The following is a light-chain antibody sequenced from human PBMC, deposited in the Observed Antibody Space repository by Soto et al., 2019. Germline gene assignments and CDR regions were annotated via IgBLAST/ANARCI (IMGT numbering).Light chain of an antibody. V-gene: IGKV4-1*01. CDR3: QQYGTSPPK. J-gene: IGKJ1*01. Sequence: DIVMTQSPDSLAVSLGERATINCKSSQSVLYSSNNKNYLAWYQQKPGQPPKLLIYWASTRESGVPDRFSGSGSGTDFTLTISRLEPEDFAVYYCQQYGTSPPKFGQGT. CDR1: QSVLYSSNNKNY. CDR2: WAS.